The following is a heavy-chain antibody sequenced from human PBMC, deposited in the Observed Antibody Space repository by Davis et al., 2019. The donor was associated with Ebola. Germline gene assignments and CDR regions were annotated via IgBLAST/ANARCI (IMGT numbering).Heavy chain of an antibody. CDR2: IKQDGSEK. CDR1: GFTFSDFS. V-gene: IGHV3-7*01. CDR3: ARDSLGVVLVPAATDYYYYGMDV. Sequence: GGSLRLSCAASGFTFSDFSMSWVRQAPGKGLEWVANIKQDGSEKYYVDSVKGRFTISRDNAKNSLYLQMNSLRAEDTAVYYCARDSLGVVLVPAATDYYYYGMDVWGQGTTVTVSS. D-gene: IGHD2-2*01. J-gene: IGHJ6*02.